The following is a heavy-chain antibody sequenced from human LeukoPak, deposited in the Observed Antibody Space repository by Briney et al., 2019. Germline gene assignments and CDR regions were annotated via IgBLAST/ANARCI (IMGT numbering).Heavy chain of an antibody. V-gene: IGHV3-9*03. CDR1: GFTFDHYA. Sequence: GGSLRLSCAASGFTFDHYAMHWVRQAPGKGLEWVSSISWNSGTVDYADSVKGRFTISRDNAKNPLYLQMNSLRTEDMAFYYCARDVWPYTYYYDTHPLGGGFDYWGQGTLITVSS. CDR3: ARDVWPYTYYYDTHPLGGGFDY. J-gene: IGHJ4*02. CDR2: ISWNSGTV. D-gene: IGHD3-22*01.